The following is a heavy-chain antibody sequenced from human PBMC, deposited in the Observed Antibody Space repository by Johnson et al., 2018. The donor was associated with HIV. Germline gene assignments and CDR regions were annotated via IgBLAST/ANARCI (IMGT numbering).Heavy chain of an antibody. V-gene: IGHV3-23*04. Sequence: VQLVESGGGLVQPGGSLRLSCAASGFTFSTHAMSWVRQAPGKGLEWVSTFSGNGVNTYYADSVKGRFTISRDNSKNTLYLQMNSLRAGDTAVYYCARENDAFDIWGQGTMVTVSS. CDR3: ARENDAFDI. J-gene: IGHJ3*02. CDR2: FSGNGVNT. CDR1: GFTFSTHA.